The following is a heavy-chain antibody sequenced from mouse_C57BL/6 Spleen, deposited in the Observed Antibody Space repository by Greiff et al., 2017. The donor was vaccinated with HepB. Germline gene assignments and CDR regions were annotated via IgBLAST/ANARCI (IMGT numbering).Heavy chain of an antibody. CDR3: ARRHWYFDV. CDR2: IYPGSGST. CDR1: GYTFTSYW. J-gene: IGHJ1*03. Sequence: QVQLKQPGAELVKPGASVKMSCKASGYTFTSYWITWVKQRPGQGLEWIGDIYPGSGSTNYNEKFKGKATLTVDTSSSTAYMQISSLTSEDSAVYYCARRHWYFDVWGTGTTVTVAS. V-gene: IGHV1-55*01.